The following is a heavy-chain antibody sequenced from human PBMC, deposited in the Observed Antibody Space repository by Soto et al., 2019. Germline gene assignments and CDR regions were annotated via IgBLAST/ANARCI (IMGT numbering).Heavy chain of an antibody. CDR3: ARQDYGDQGRAFDI. CDR2: IYYSGST. V-gene: IGHV4-39*01. D-gene: IGHD4-17*01. J-gene: IGHJ3*02. CDR1: GGSISSSSYY. Sequence: SETLSLTCTVSGGSISSSSYYWGCIRQRPGKGLEWIGSIYYSGSTYYNPSLRSRVTISVDTSKNQFSLKLSSVTAADTAVYYCARQDYGDQGRAFDIWGQGTMVTVSS.